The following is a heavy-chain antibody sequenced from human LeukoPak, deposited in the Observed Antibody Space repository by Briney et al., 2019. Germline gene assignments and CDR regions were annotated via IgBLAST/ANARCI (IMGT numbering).Heavy chain of an antibody. D-gene: IGHD1-14*01. CDR2: INYSGNT. CDR3: ARPSGRNWNAFDX. CDR1: GDSISSSPYF. Sequence: SETLSLTCTVSGDSISSSPYFCGWLRQPPGKGLEWIGSINYSGNTYFNPSLQSRVAISVDTSKNQFSLKLSSLTAADTAVYSCARPSGRNWNAFDXWGXGTMVTVSS. V-gene: IGHV4-39*01. J-gene: IGHJ3*02.